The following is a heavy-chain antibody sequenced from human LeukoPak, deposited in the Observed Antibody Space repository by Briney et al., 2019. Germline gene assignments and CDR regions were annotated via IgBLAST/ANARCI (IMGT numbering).Heavy chain of an antibody. V-gene: IGHV4-39*07. CDR1: GGSISTSNYY. CDR3: ARDSVDSSSWYPTIYYYYYMDV. D-gene: IGHD6-13*01. J-gene: IGHJ6*03. CDR2: IFYSGGT. Sequence: SETLSLTCTVSGGSISTSNYYWGWIRQPPGKGLEWIGNIFYSGGTYYSPSLRSRVTVSLDTSRNQFSLKLNSVTAADTAVYYCARDSVDSSSWYPTIYYYYYMDVWGKGTTVTVSS.